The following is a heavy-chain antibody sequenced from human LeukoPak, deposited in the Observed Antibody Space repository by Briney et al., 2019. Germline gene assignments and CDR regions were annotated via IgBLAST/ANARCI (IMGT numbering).Heavy chain of an antibody. CDR2: TYYRSKWYN. Sequence: SQTLSLTCAISGDSVSSNSAAWNWIRQSPSRGLEWLGRTYYRSKWYNDYAVSVKSRITINPDTSKNQFSLHLNSVTPEDTAVYYCAREQKEVAKIIDYQHGLDVWGQGTTVTVSS. V-gene: IGHV6-1*01. CDR1: GDSVSSNSAA. CDR3: AREQKEVAKIIDYQHGLDV. J-gene: IGHJ6*02. D-gene: IGHD5-24*01.